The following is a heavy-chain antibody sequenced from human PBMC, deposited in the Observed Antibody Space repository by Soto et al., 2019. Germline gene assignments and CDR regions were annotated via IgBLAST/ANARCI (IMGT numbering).Heavy chain of an antibody. J-gene: IGHJ4*02. D-gene: IGHD3-9*01. Sequence: GGSLRLSCAAFGCTLDKYTMGCVLQAPGKGLEWVAESFSSGGTQYADSVKGRFTISRDNSRNMVFLQMNGLRVEDTALYYCARDREPDGIWTFDSWGQGALVTVSS. V-gene: IGHV3-53*01. CDR2: SFSSGGT. CDR3: ARDREPDGIWTFDS. CDR1: GCTLDKYT.